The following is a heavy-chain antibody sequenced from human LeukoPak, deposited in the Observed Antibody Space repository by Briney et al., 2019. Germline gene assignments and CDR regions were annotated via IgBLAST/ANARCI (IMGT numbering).Heavy chain of an antibody. V-gene: IGHV3-7*03. J-gene: IGHJ5*02. CDR2: IKQDGSEK. CDR3: AKGGLVHRFDP. Sequence: GGSLRLSCAASGFTFLSYWMSWVRQAPGKGLEWVANIKQDGSEKYYVDSVKGRFTISRDNSKNTLYLQMNSLRADDTAVYYCAKGGLVHRFDPWGQGTLVTVSS. CDR1: GFTFLSYW.